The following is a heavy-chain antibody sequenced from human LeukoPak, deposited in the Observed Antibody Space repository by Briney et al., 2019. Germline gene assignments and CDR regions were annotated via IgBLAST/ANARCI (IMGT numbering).Heavy chain of an antibody. Sequence: SETLSLTCAVYGGSFSGYYWSWIRQPPGKGLEWIGEINHSGSTNYNPSLKSRVTISVDTSKNQFSLKLSSVTAADTAVYYCARGSVLRYFDWLLSMTSFHAFDIWGQGTMVTVSS. J-gene: IGHJ3*02. D-gene: IGHD3-9*01. V-gene: IGHV4-34*01. CDR1: GGSFSGYY. CDR2: INHSGST. CDR3: ARGSVLRYFDWLLSMTSFHAFDI.